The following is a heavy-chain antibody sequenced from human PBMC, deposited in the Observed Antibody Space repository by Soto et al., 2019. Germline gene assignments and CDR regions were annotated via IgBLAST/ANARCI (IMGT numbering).Heavy chain of an antibody. CDR2: ISSGSAFI. J-gene: IGHJ5*02. CDR3: TRDQGGSYDSWFDH. CDR1: TFSMYS. D-gene: IGHD1-26*01. V-gene: IGHV3-21*01. Sequence: EVQVVESGGGLVKPGGSLRLSCNFTFSMYSMNWVRQAPGKGLEWVASISSGSAFIKYADSVKGRFSISRDNAKNSVSLQMNRLRGEDTAMYYCTRDQGGSYDSWFDHWGRGTLVTFSS.